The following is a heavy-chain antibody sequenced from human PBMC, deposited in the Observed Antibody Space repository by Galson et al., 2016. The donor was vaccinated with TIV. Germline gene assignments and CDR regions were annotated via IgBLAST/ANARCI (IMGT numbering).Heavy chain of an antibody. D-gene: IGHD2-21*01. CDR2: INAGNGNT. CDR1: GYTFTHYP. V-gene: IGHV1-3*01. CDR3: ARPPYCGGDCYKYVL. J-gene: IGHJ4*02. Sequence: SVKVSCKASGYTFTHYPIHWVRQAPGQRLEWMAWINAGNGNTKFSQKIQGRVTLTTDTSASTAYMELTSLRSDDTAVYYCARPPYCGGDCYKYVLWGQGTLVTVSS.